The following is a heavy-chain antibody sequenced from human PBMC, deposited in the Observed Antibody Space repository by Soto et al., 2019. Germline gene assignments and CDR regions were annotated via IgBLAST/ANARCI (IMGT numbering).Heavy chain of an antibody. D-gene: IGHD2-15*01. J-gene: IGHJ3*02. CDR1: GFTFSSYS. V-gene: IGHV3-48*04. Sequence: GGSLRLSCAASGFTFSSYSMNWVRQAPGKGLEWVSYISSSSSTIYYADSVKGRFTISRDNAKNSLYRQMNSLRAEDTAVYYCARDRFYSGAFDIWGQGTMVTVSS. CDR3: ARDRFYSGAFDI. CDR2: ISSSSSTI.